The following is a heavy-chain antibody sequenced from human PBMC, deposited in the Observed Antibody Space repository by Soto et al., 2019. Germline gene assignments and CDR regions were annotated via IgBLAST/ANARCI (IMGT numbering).Heavy chain of an antibody. V-gene: IGHV3-30*18. Sequence: QVQLVESGGGVVQPVRSLRLSCAASGFTFSSYGMHWVRQAPGKGLEWVAVISYDGSNKYYADSVKGRFTISRDNSKNTLYLQMNSLRAEDTAVYYCAKEDIVATNPWVREYYFDYWGQGTLVTVSS. D-gene: IGHD5-12*01. CDR3: AKEDIVATNPWVREYYFDY. CDR1: GFTFSSYG. CDR2: ISYDGSNK. J-gene: IGHJ4*02.